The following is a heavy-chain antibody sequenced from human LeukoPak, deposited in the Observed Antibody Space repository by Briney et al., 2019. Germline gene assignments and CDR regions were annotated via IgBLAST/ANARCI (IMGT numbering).Heavy chain of an antibody. J-gene: IGHJ4*02. V-gene: IGHV4-38-2*01. Sequence: PSETLSITCAVSGYSISSGYYWGWIRQPPGKGLEWIGSIYHSGSTYYNPSLKSRVTIPVDTSKNQFSLKLSSVTAADTAVYYCARQGIAAVQRDYWGQGTLVTVSS. CDR1: GYSISSGYY. CDR2: IYHSGST. CDR3: ARQGIAAVQRDY. D-gene: IGHD6-13*01.